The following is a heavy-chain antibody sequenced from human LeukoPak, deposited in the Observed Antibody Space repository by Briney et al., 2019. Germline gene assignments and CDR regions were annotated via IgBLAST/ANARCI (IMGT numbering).Heavy chain of an antibody. V-gene: IGHV3-7*01. CDR2: IKQDGGEI. CDR1: GFTFSSYW. D-gene: IGHD2-2*01. J-gene: IGHJ4*02. Sequence: GGSLRLSCAASGFTFSSYWMSWVRQAPGKGLEWVANIKQDGGEIYYVDSVKGRFTISRDNAKNSLSLQMNSLRAEDTAVYYRARGRQQYQLPRLDYWGQGTLVTVSS. CDR3: ARGRQQYQLPRLDY.